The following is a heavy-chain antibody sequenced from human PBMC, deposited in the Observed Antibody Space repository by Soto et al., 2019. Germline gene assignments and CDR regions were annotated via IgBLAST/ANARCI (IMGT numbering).Heavy chain of an antibody. Sequence: SVKVSCKASGGTFSSYAISWVRQAPGQGLEWMGGIIPIFGTANYAQKFQGRVTITADESTSTAYMELSSLRSEDTAVYYCARVGQLVREFDYWGQGTLVTVSS. J-gene: IGHJ4*02. CDR3: ARVGQLVREFDY. V-gene: IGHV1-69*13. CDR1: GGTFSSYA. D-gene: IGHD6-6*01. CDR2: IIPIFGTA.